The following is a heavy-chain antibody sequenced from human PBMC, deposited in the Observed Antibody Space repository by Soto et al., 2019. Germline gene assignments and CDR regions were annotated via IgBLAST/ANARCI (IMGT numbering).Heavy chain of an antibody. D-gene: IGHD1-26*01. CDR1: GFLFSSHA. CDR3: ARRGPSAWGHFDS. V-gene: IGHV3-23*01. J-gene: IGHJ4*02. CDR2: ISGSGDES. Sequence: GGSLRLSCATSGFLFSSHAMCWVRQAAGMGLQFVSCISGSGDESFYAGSVKGRFTISRDNSENTLHLQMNSLRTEDTATYSCARRGPSAWGHFDSWGQGTLVTVYS.